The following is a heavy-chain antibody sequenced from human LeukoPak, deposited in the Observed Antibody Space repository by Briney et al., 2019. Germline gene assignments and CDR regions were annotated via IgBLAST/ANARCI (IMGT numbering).Heavy chain of an antibody. V-gene: IGHV3-30*02. CDR1: GFSFSTYG. Sequence: GGSLRLSCAASGFSFSTYGMHWVRQAPGKGLEWVAFIRYDGSNKYYAESVKGRFTISRDNAKNSVFLQMNSLRAEDTAVYYCAAVIDYWGQGTLVTVSS. CDR3: AAVIDY. CDR2: IRYDGSNK. J-gene: IGHJ4*02.